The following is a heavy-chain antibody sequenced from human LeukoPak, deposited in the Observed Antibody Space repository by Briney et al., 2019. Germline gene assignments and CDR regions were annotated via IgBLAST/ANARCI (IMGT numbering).Heavy chain of an antibody. J-gene: IGHJ4*02. CDR3: ARDLVTLVRGHYLCLDY. D-gene: IGHD3-10*01. V-gene: IGHV1-18*01. CDR1: GYTFSSFG. Sequence: ASEKVSCKASGYTFSSFGISWVRQAPGQGLEWMGWISADNDNTNYAQKFQGRVTMTTDTSTNTAYMELRSLRSDDTAVYYCARDLVTLVRGHYLCLDYWGQGTLVTVSS. CDR2: ISADNDNT.